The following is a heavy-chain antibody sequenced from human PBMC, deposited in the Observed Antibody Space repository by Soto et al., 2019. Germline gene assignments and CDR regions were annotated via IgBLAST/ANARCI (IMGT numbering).Heavy chain of an antibody. CDR1: GFTFSSYS. Sequence: EVQLVESGGGLVKPGGSLRLSCAASGFTFSSYSMNWVRQAPGKGLEWVSSISSSSSYIYYADSVKGRFTISRDNAKNSLYLQMNSLRAEDTAVYYCAGLYSGYDIGPDYFDYWGQGTLVTVSS. D-gene: IGHD5-12*01. J-gene: IGHJ4*02. V-gene: IGHV3-21*01. CDR3: AGLYSGYDIGPDYFDY. CDR2: ISSSSSYI.